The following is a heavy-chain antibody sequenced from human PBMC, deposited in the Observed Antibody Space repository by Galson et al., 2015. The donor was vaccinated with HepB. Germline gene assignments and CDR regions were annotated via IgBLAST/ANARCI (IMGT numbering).Heavy chain of an antibody. J-gene: IGHJ6*02. D-gene: IGHD2-2*01. CDR2: INPNSGGT. V-gene: IGHV1-2*04. CDR3: ARGGGATYCSSTSCYDRVPSTLYYYYGMDV. Sequence: SVKVSCKASGYTFTGYYMHWVRQAPGQGLEWMGWINPNSGGTNYAQKFQGWVTMTRDTSISTAYMELSRLRSDDTAVYYCARGGGATYCSSTSCYDRVPSTLYYYYGMDVWGQGTTVTVSS. CDR1: GYTFTGYY.